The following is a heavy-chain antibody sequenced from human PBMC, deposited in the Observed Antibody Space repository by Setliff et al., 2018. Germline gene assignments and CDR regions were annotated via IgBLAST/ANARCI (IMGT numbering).Heavy chain of an antibody. Sequence: GGSLRLSCAASGFLFSSYGMHWVRQAPGKGLEWVAFIQYDGSDKYYEDSVKGRFTISRDNSKNTLYLQMNSLRAEDTAVYYCVTSTIIIYYFDFWGQGTPVTVSS. CDR2: IQYDGSDK. CDR3: VTSTIIIYYFDF. V-gene: IGHV3-30*02. J-gene: IGHJ4*02. CDR1: GFLFSSYG. D-gene: IGHD3-10*01.